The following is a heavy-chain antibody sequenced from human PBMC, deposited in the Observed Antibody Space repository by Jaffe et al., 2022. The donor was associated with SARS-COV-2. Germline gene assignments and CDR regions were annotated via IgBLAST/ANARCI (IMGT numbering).Heavy chain of an antibody. D-gene: IGHD2-15*01. CDR1: GYSFRSTW. Sequence: EVQLVQSGTEVKKPGESLKVSCKGSGYSFRSTWVAWVRQVPGKGLESMGLIYPDDSDTRYSPSFEGQVTISADKSINTAYLQWSSLKASDTAMYYCASLRYCGGGSCYSRGSFDPWGQGTLVIVSS. V-gene: IGHV5-51*01. CDR3: ASLRYCGGGSCYSRGSFDP. CDR2: IYPDDSDT. J-gene: IGHJ5*02.